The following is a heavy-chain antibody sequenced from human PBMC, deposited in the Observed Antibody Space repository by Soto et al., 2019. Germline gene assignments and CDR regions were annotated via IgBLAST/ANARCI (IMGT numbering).Heavy chain of an antibody. J-gene: IGHJ5*02. CDR3: ARVEGDAILTGYYSLNWFDP. CDR1: GFTFSSYG. Sequence: QVQLVESGGGVVQPGRSLRLSCAASGFTFSSYGMHWVRQAPGKGLEWVAVIWYDGSNKYYADSVKGRFTISRDNSKNTLYLQLNSLRAEDTAVYYCARVEGDAILTGYYSLNWFDPWGQGTLATVSS. V-gene: IGHV3-33*01. CDR2: IWYDGSNK. D-gene: IGHD3-9*01.